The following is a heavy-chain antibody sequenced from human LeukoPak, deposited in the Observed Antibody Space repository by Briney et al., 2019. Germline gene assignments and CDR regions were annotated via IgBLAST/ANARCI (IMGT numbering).Heavy chain of an antibody. Sequence: GGSLRLSCAASGFTFSDSSVHWVRQASGKGLEWMGIIYPGDSDTRYSPSFQGQVTISADKSISTAYLQWSSLKASDTAMYYCPRRASDILTGYYWDDAFDIWGQGTMVTVSS. CDR1: GFTFSDSS. V-gene: IGHV5-51*01. CDR2: IYPGDSDT. J-gene: IGHJ3*02. D-gene: IGHD3-9*01. CDR3: PRRASDILTGYYWDDAFDI.